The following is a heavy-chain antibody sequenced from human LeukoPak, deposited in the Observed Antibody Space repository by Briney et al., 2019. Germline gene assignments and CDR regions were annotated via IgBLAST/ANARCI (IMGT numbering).Heavy chain of an antibody. CDR1: GFTFSSYA. Sequence: GGSLRLSCAASGFTFSSYAMSWVRQAPGKGLEWVSAISGSGGSTYYADSVKGRFTISRDNSKNTLYLQMNSLRAEDTAVYYCAKPWVRQYYDFWSGDAFDIWGQGTMVTVSS. CDR3: AKPWVRQYYDFWSGDAFDI. J-gene: IGHJ3*02. CDR2: ISGSGGST. V-gene: IGHV3-23*01. D-gene: IGHD3-3*01.